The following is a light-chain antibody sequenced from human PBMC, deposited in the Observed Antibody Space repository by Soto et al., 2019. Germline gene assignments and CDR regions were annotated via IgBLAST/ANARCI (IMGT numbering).Light chain of an antibody. J-gene: IGKJ4*01. CDR2: WAS. CDR1: QNVLYSPNNKNA. V-gene: IGKV4-1*01. CDR3: QQFYTTPT. Sequence: DIVMTQSPDSLAVSLGERATINCKSSQNVLYSPNNKNALVWYQQKPGQPPKLLISWASTRESGVPDRLSGSGSGTDFSLTISSLQAEDVAVYYCQQFYTTPTFGGGTKVEIK.